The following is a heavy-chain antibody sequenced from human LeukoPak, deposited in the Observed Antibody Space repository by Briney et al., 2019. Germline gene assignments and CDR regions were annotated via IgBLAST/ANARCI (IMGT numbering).Heavy chain of an antibody. J-gene: IGHJ4*02. CDR1: GGSVSSGSYY. V-gene: IGHV4-61*01. CDR2: IYYSGST. D-gene: IGHD6-13*01. Sequence: SETLCLTCTVSGGSVSSGSYYWSWIRQPPGKGLEWIGYIYYSGSTNYNPSLKSRVTISVDTSKNQFSLKLSSVTAADTAVYYCARDEAAAGIGYWGQGTLVTVSS. CDR3: ARDEAAAGIGY.